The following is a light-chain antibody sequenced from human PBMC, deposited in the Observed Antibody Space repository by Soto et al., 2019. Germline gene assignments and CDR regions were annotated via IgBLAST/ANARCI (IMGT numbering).Light chain of an antibody. Sequence: DIVMSQSPDSLAVSLGERATINCMSSQSLFYSSNNKNYLVWYQQKPGQPPKILIYWASTRASGVPDRFSGSWAGKYITLTSSRLHAEDVAVYFCQQSYSAPYTFGQGTKVEIK. J-gene: IGKJ2*01. CDR3: QQSYSAPYT. V-gene: IGKV4-1*01. CDR2: WAS. CDR1: QSLFYSSNNKNY.